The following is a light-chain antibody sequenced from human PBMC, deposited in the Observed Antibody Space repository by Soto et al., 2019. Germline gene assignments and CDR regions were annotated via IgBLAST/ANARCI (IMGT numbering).Light chain of an antibody. V-gene: IGKV3-20*01. CDR1: QSVSSSY. J-gene: IGKJ5*01. CDR2: GAS. Sequence: TQSPSSLSASVGDRATLSCRASQSVSSSYLAWYQQKPGQAPRLLIYGASSRATGIPDRFSGSGSATDFTLTISRLEPEDFAVFYCQQYGGSPITFGQGTRLEIK. CDR3: QQYGGSPIT.